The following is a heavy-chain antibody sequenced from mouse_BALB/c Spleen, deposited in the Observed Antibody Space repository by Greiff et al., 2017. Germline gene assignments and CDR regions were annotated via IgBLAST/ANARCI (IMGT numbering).Heavy chain of an antibody. CDR2: ISSGGSYT. D-gene: IGHD2-4*01. CDR3: ARSTMITTAWFAY. Sequence: EVQLQESGGDLVKPGGSLKLSCAASGFTFSSYGMSWVRQTPDKRLDWVATISSGGSYTYYPDSVKGRFTISRDNAKNTLYLQMSSLKSEDTAMYYCARSTMITTAWFAYWGQGTLVTVSA. J-gene: IGHJ3*01. V-gene: IGHV5-6*01. CDR1: GFTFSSYG.